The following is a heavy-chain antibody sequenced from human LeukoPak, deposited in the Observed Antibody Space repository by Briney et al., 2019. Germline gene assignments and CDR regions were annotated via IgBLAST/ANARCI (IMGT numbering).Heavy chain of an antibody. CDR1: GGSISSGTYY. CDR2: IYYSGST. V-gene: IGHV4-39*07. Sequence: SETLSLTCTVSGGSISSGTYYWGWIRQPPGKGLEWIGNIYYSGSTYCNSSLKSRVTVSVDTSKNQFSLRLSSVTAADTAVYYCARVLIGTPDYWGQGTPVTVSS. J-gene: IGHJ4*02. D-gene: IGHD2-21*01. CDR3: ARVLIGTPDY.